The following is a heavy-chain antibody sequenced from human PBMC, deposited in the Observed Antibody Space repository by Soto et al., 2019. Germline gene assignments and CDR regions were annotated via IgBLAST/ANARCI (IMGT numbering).Heavy chain of an antibody. CDR2: INPSGGST. V-gene: IGHV1-46*01. CDR3: ARAKAIAARSVYFDY. D-gene: IGHD6-6*01. J-gene: IGHJ4*02. CDR1: GYTFTSYY. Sequence: ASVKVSCKASGYTFTSYYIHWVRQAPGQGLEWMGIINPSGGSTSYAQKFQGRVTMTRDTSTSTVYMELSSLRSEDTAVYYCARAKAIAARSVYFDYWGQGTQVTVSS.